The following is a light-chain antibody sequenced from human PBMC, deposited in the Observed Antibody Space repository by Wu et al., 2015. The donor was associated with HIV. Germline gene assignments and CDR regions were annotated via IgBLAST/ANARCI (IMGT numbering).Light chain of an antibody. CDR3: QQRWTEAT. CDR2: DAS. CDR1: QTVNSNF. Sequence: ELVLTQSPGTLSLSPGGRATLSCRASQTVNSNFLSWYQHKPGQAPRLLIFDASSRATGIPDRFSGSGSGTEFSLTISRLEPEDFAVLFCQQRWTEATFGGGTKGGDQ. J-gene: IGKJ4*01. V-gene: IGKV3D-20*02.